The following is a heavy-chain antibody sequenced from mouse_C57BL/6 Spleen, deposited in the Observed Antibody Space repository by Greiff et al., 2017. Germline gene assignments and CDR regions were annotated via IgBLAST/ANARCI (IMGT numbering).Heavy chain of an antibody. CDR1: GYTFTSYW. V-gene: IGHV1-72*01. Sequence: QVQLKQPGAELVKPGASVKLSCKASGYTFTSYWMHWVKQRPGRGLEWIGRIDPNSGGTKYNEKFKSKATLTVDKPSSTAYMQLSSLTSEDSAVYYCARRTTTVVAKDYAMDYWGQGTSVTVSS. CDR2: IDPNSGGT. CDR3: ARRTTTVVAKDYAMDY. J-gene: IGHJ4*01. D-gene: IGHD1-1*01.